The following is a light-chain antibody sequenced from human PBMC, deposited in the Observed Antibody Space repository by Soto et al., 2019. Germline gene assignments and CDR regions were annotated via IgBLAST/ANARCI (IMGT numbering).Light chain of an antibody. V-gene: IGKV1-5*03. CDR3: QQFNGHST. Sequence: DIQMTQSPSTLSAAVGDSDTISCRASQSVKRWLAWYQQKPGKAPKLLIYKASSLPSGVPSRFTGSGSGTEFTLTINNVQPDDFATYYCQQFNGHSTFGQGTRLEIK. CDR2: KAS. J-gene: IGKJ2*01. CDR1: QSVKRW.